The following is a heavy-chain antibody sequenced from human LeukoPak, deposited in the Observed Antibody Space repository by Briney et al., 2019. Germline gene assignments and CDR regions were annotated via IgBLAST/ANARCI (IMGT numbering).Heavy chain of an antibody. V-gene: IGHV4-61*02. CDR2: IYTSGST. Sequence: SETLSLTCTVSGGSISSGSYYWSWIRQPAGKGLEWIGRIYTSGSTNYNPSLKSRVTISVDTSKNQFSLKLSSVTAADTAVYYCAREDLYSSGTPSPWGQGTLVTVSS. CDR3: AREDLYSSGTPSP. CDR1: GGSISSGSYY. J-gene: IGHJ5*02. D-gene: IGHD6-19*01.